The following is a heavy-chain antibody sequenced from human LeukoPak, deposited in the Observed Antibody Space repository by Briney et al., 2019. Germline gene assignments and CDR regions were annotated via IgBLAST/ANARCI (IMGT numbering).Heavy chain of an antibody. CDR3: ARDTVGASVFDY. CDR2: INPNSGGT. J-gene: IGHJ4*02. CDR1: GYTFTGYY. D-gene: IGHD1-26*01. V-gene: IGHV1-2*02. Sequence: GASVKASCKASGYTFTGYYMHWVRQAPGQGLEWMGWINPNSGGTNYAQKFQGRVTMTRDTSISTAYMELSRLRSDDTAVYYCARDTVGASVFDYWGQGTLVTVSS.